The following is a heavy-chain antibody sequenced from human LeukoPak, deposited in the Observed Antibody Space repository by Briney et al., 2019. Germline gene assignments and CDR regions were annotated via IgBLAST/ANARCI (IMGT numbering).Heavy chain of an antibody. CDR1: GFTFSDYY. CDR3: ARGSWSLPIGS. J-gene: IGHJ4*02. Sequence: GGSLRLSCAASGFTFSDYYMSWIRQAPGKGLEWVALIWYDGSNKYYSDSVKGRFTISRDNSKNTLYLQMNSLRAEDTAVYYCARGSWSLPIGSWGQGTPVTVSS. V-gene: IGHV3-33*08. CDR2: IWYDGSNK.